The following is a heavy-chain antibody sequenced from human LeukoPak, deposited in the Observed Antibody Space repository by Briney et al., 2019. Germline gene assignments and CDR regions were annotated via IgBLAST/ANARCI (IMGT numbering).Heavy chain of an antibody. J-gene: IGHJ6*02. CDR3: ATGGYYYYYGMDV. V-gene: IGHV3-23*01. Sequence: GGSLRLSCAASGFTFSIYAMSWVRQAPGKGLEWVSAVSGSGGSTYYADSMKGRFTISRDNSKNTLYLQMNSLRAEDTAVYYCATGGYYYYYGMDVWGQGTTVTVSS. CDR2: VSGSGGST. CDR1: GFTFSIYA. D-gene: IGHD3-10*01.